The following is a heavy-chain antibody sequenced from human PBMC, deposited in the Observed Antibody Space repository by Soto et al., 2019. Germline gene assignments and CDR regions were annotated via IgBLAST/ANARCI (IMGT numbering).Heavy chain of an antibody. CDR2: ISASGGST. D-gene: IGHD2-2*01. Sequence: GGSLRLSCAASGFTFSSYAMSLARQAPGKGLEWVSAISASGGSTYYADSVKGRFTISRDNSKNTLYLQMNSLRAEDTAVYYCAKALYDYYYYAMDVWGQGTTVTVSS. J-gene: IGHJ6*02. CDR1: GFTFSSYA. CDR3: AKALYDYYYYAMDV. V-gene: IGHV3-23*01.